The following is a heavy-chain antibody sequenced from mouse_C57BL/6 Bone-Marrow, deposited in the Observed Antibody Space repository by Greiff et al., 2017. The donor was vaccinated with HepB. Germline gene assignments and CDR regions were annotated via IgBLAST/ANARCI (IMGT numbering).Heavy chain of an antibody. V-gene: IGHV1-54*01. Sequence: QVQLQQSGAELVSPGTSVKVSCKASGYAFTNYLIEWVKQRPGQGLEWIGVINPGSGGTNYNEKFKGKATLTADKSSSTAYMQLSSLTSEDSAVYFCARENFLAWFAYWGQGTLVTVSA. CDR1: GYAFTNYL. J-gene: IGHJ3*01. CDR2: INPGSGGT. CDR3: ARENFLAWFAY.